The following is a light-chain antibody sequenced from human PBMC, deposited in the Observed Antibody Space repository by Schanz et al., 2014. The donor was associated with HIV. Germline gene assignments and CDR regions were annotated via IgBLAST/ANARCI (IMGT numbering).Light chain of an antibody. CDR3: ATWDDSLNGWV. CDR2: RNN. V-gene: IGLV1-47*01. CDR1: SSNIGSHY. J-gene: IGLJ3*02. Sequence: QSVLTQPPSASGTPGQRVTISCSGSSSNIGSHYVYRHHQLPGTAPKLLIYRNNQRPSGVPDRFSGSQSGTSASLAISGLQSEDEADFYCATWDDSLNGWVFGGGTKLTVL.